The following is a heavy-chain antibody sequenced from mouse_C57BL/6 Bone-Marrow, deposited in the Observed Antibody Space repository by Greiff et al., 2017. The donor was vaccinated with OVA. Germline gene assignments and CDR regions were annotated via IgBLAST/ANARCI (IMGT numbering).Heavy chain of an antibody. D-gene: IGHD1-1*01. CDR1: GYTFTSYW. Sequence: VQLQQPGAELVKPGPSVSLSCTASGYTFTSYWMHWVRQRPGQALEWLGMIHPNSGSTNYNEKLKCKATLTVDKSTSTAYMQLSSLTSEDAAVYYCAREGSHYGSSPWLAYWGQGTLVTVSA. CDR2: IHPNSGST. CDR3: AREGSHYGSSPWLAY. J-gene: IGHJ3*01. V-gene: IGHV1-64*01.